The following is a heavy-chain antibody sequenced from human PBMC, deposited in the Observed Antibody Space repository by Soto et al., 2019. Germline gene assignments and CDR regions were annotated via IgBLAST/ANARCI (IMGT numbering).Heavy chain of an antibody. Sequence: QITLKESGPTLVKPTQTLTLTCTFSGFSLSTSGVGVGWIRQPPGKALEWLALIYWDDDKRYSPSLKSKLTITKDTSKNQVVLTMTNMDPVDTATYYCAHTLVEYYYYSRCYSTVEYFQHLGQCTLVTVSS. CDR1: GFSLSTSGVG. J-gene: IGHJ1*01. CDR2: IYWDDDK. V-gene: IGHV2-5*02. CDR3: AHTLVEYYYYSRCYSTVEYFQH. D-gene: IGHD3-22*01.